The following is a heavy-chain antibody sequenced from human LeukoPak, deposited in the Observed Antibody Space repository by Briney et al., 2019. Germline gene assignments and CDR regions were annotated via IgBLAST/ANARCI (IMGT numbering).Heavy chain of an antibody. CDR2: ISGSGGST. CDR1: RFTFSSYA. CDR3: AKDPTEEVEYFQH. Sequence: PGGSLRLSCAASRFTFSSYAMSWVRQAPVKRLEWGSAISGSGGSTYYADSVKGRFTISRDNSKNTLYLQMNSLRAEDTAVYYCAKDPTEEVEYFQHWGQGTLVTVSS. V-gene: IGHV3-23*01. J-gene: IGHJ1*01.